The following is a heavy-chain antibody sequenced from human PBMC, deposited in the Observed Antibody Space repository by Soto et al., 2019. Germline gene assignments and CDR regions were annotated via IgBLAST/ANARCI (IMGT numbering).Heavy chain of an antibody. J-gene: IGHJ4*02. CDR3: TRGGTNTTDGGLFSN. Sequence: EVQLVESGGGLVQPGGSLRLSCAASGFTFSNYWIHWVRQVPGKGLVWVSRVNSDGTSTSYADLVKGRFTITRDNAKKTGYLQKDNPGADDTAVYYWTRGGTNTTDGGLFSNWGEGALVAVSP. D-gene: IGHD3-16*01. V-gene: IGHV3-74*03. CDR2: VNSDGTST. CDR1: GFTFSNYW.